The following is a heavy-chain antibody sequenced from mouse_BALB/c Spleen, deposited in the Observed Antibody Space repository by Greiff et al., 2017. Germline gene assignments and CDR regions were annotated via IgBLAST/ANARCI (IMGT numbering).Heavy chain of an antibody. CDR1: GFTFTDYY. CDR2: IRNKANGYTT. J-gene: IGHJ4*01. CDR3: ARDIWGGDGDAMDY. Sequence: EVMLVESGGGLVQPGGSLRLSCATSGFTFTDYYMSWVRQPPGKALEWLGFIRNKANGYTTAYSASVKGRFTISRDNSQSILYLQMNTLRAEDSATYYCARDIWGGDGDAMDYWGQGTSVTVSS. V-gene: IGHV7-3*02. D-gene: IGHD1-1*02.